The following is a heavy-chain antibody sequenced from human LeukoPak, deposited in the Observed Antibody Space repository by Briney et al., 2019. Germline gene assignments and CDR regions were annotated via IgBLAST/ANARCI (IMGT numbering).Heavy chain of an antibody. CDR1: GFTFSSYG. J-gene: IGHJ4*02. Sequence: GRSLRLSCAASGFTFSSYGMHWVRQAPGKGLEWVAVIWYDGSNKYYADSVKGRFTISRDNSKNTLYLQMNSLRAEDTAVYYCAKGPFWSDSSPPYDYWGQGTLVTVSS. V-gene: IGHV3-33*06. CDR3: AKGPFWSDSSPPYDY. CDR2: IWYDGSNK. D-gene: IGHD3-3*01.